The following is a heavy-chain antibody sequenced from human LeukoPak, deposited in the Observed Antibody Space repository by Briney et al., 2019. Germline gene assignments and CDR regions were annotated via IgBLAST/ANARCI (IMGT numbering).Heavy chain of an antibody. CDR3: ARGDGSRWVDY. Sequence: GGSLRLSFAASGFTFSSYWMSWVRQAPGKGLEWVANIKQDGSEKYYVDSVKGRFTISRDNAKNSLYLQMNSLRAEDTAVYYCARGDGSRWVDYWGQGTLVTVSS. CDR2: IKQDGSEK. CDR1: GFTFSSYW. V-gene: IGHV3-7*01. D-gene: IGHD6-13*01. J-gene: IGHJ4*02.